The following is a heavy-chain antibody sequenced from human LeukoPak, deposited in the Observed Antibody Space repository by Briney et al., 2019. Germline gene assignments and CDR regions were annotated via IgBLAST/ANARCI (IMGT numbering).Heavy chain of an antibody. V-gene: IGHV1-69*05. CDR2: IIPIFGTA. CDR3: ARRRESSGLIFDY. D-gene: IGHD6-19*01. J-gene: IGHJ4*02. CDR1: GGTFSSYA. Sequence: AASVKVSCKASGGTFSSYAISGVRQAPGQGLEWMGRIIPIFGTANYAQNFQGRVTNTTDESTSTPHMDLGSLRSEDTAVYYCARRRESSGLIFDYWGQGTLVTVSS.